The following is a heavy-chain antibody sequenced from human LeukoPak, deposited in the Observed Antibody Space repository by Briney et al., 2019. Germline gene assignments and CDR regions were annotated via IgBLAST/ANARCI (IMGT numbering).Heavy chain of an antibody. Sequence: GGSLRLSCVASGFTLSSYAMNWVRQAPGKGLEWVSTVGAGGGDTFYSDSVKGRFTISRDNSKNTLFLQMSSLRAEDTAMYHCARDRTYPWGALGIWGQGTMVTVSS. CDR2: VGAGGGDT. J-gene: IGHJ3*02. V-gene: IGHV3-23*01. D-gene: IGHD7-27*01. CDR1: GFTLSSYA. CDR3: ARDRTYPWGALGI.